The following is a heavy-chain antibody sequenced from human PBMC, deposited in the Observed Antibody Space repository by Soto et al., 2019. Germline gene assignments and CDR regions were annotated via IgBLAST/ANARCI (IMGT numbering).Heavy chain of an antibody. Sequence: ASETLSLTCAVSGYSISSSNWWGWIRQPPGKGLEWIGYIYYSGSTYYNPSLKSRVTMSVDTSKNQFSLKLSSVTAVDTAVYYCARISSGYFAFDYWGQGTLVTVSS. CDR1: GYSISSSNW. J-gene: IGHJ4*02. V-gene: IGHV4-28*01. CDR3: ARISSGYFAFDY. CDR2: IYYSGST. D-gene: IGHD3-22*01.